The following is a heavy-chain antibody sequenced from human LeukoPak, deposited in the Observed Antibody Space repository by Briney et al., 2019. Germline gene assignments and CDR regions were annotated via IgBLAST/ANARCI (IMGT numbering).Heavy chain of an antibody. V-gene: IGHV4-34*01. Sequence: SETLSLTCAVYGGSFSGYYWSWIRQPPGKGLEWIGEINHSGSTNYNPSLKSRVTISVDTSKNQFSLKLSSVTAADTAVYYCARDPFLTEKPFDYWGQGTLVTVSS. J-gene: IGHJ4*02. D-gene: IGHD2/OR15-2a*01. CDR3: ARDPFLTEKPFDY. CDR1: GGSFSGYY. CDR2: INHSGST.